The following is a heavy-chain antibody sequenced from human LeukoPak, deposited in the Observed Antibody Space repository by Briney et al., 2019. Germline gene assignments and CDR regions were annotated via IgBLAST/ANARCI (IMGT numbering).Heavy chain of an antibody. J-gene: IGHJ4*02. D-gene: IGHD3-3*01. CDR2: INPNSGGT. Sequence: WASVKVSCKASGYTFTGYYMHWVRQAPGQGLEWMGWINPNSGGTNYAQKFQGRVTMTRDTSISTAYMELSSLTSEDTAVYYCAREDTIFGVAHWGQGTLVTVSS. V-gene: IGHV1-2*02. CDR3: AREDTIFGVAH. CDR1: GYTFTGYY.